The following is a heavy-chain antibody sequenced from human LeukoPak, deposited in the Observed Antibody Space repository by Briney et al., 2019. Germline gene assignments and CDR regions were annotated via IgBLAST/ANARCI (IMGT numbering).Heavy chain of an antibody. CDR2: ISGSGGST. CDR3: AKARGGYSYGYAAYFDY. V-gene: IGHV3-23*01. J-gene: IGHJ4*02. CDR1: GFTFSSYA. D-gene: IGHD5-18*01. Sequence: PGGSLRLSCAASGFTFSSYAMSWVRQAPGKGLEWVSAISGSGGSTYYADSVKGRFTISRDNSKSTLYLQMNSLRAEDTAVYYCAKARGGYSYGYAAYFDYWGQGTLVTVSS.